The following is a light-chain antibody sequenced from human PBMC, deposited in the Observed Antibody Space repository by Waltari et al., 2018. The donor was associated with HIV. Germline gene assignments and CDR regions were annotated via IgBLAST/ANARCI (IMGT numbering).Light chain of an antibody. V-gene: IGKV3-15*01. CDR1: QSVSSN. Sequence: ITQSQATLSVSAGKTATLSCRASQSVSSNLAWYQQKAGQTPRLLIYSASTRATGIPPVFSGRGSGTRFARTITSVQPEDVAEYYCQQYNDWPWFTFGQGTKLEIK. J-gene: IGKJ2*01. CDR3: QQYNDWPWFT. CDR2: SAS.